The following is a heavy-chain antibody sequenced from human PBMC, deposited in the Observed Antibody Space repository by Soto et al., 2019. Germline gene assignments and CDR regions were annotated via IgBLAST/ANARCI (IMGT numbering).Heavy chain of an antibody. D-gene: IGHD5-12*01. CDR2: ISYDGSNK. CDR1: GFTFSSYG. Sequence: GGSLRLSCAASGFTFSSYGMHWVRQAPGKGLEWVAVISYDGSNKYYADSVKGRFTISRDNSKNTLYLQMNSLRAEDTAVYYCAKDPSGWLRGYYYYGMDVWGQGTTVTVSS. V-gene: IGHV3-30*18. CDR3: AKDPSGWLRGYYYYGMDV. J-gene: IGHJ6*02.